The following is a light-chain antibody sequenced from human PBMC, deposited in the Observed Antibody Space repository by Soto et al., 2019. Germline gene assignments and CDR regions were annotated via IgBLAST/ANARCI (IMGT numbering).Light chain of an antibody. CDR1: QRVSSCY. CDR3: QRYGSSPPIT. CDR2: GAS. Sequence: EIVLTQSPGTLSLSPGERATLSCRASQRVSSCYLAWYQQKPGQAPRLLIYGASSRATGIPDRFSGSGSGTDFTLTFSRLEPEDFAVYYCQRYGSSPPITFGQGTRLEIK. J-gene: IGKJ5*01. V-gene: IGKV3-20*01.